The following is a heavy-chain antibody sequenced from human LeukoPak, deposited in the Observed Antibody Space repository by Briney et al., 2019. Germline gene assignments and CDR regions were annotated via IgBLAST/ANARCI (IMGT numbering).Heavy chain of an antibody. J-gene: IGHJ5*02. V-gene: IGHV4-39*07. Sequence: SETLSLTCTVSGGSISSSSYYWGWMRQPPGKGLEWIGSIYYSGSTYYNPSLKSRVTISVDTSKNQFSLKLSSVTAADTAVYYCARDVEGEDAIFVGIRQNWFDPWGQGILVTVSS. CDR1: GGSISSSSYY. CDR3: ARDVEGEDAIFVGIRQNWFDP. D-gene: IGHD2-21*01. CDR2: IYYSGST.